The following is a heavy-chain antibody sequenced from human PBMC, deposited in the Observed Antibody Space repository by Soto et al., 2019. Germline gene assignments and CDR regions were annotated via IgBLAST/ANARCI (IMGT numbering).Heavy chain of an antibody. V-gene: IGHV1-69*01. J-gene: IGHJ4*02. Sequence: QVQLVQSGAEVKKPGSSVKVSCKASGGTFSSYAISWVRQAPGQGLEWMGGIIPIFGTANYAQKFQGRVTSTAAESTSKAYMELRSLRSEDAAVYYCARGGSYYWAYYFDYWGQGTLVTVSS. CDR1: GGTFSSYA. D-gene: IGHD1-26*01. CDR3: ARGGSYYWAYYFDY. CDR2: IIPIFGTA.